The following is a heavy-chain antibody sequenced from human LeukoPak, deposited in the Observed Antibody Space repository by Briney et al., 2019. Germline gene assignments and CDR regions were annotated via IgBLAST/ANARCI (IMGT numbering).Heavy chain of an antibody. J-gene: IGHJ6*03. CDR3: ARARGNSINYYYYMDV. CDR2: ISAYNGNT. Sequence: GASVKASCKASGYTFTSYGISWVRQAPGQGLEWMGWISAYNGNTNYAQKLQGRVTMTTDTSTSTAYMELRSLRSDDPAVYYCARARGNSINYYYYMDVWGKGTTVTVSS. CDR1: GYTFTSYG. V-gene: IGHV1-18*01. D-gene: IGHD4-23*01.